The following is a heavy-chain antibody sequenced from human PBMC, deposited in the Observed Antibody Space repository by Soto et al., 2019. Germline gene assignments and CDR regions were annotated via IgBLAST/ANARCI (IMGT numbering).Heavy chain of an antibody. CDR2: ISAYNGNT. V-gene: IGHV1-18*01. CDR3: ARDHYDSSGYYYPHAFDI. CDR1: GYTFTSYG. D-gene: IGHD3-22*01. Sequence: ASVKVSCKASGYTFTSYGISWVRQAPGQGLEWMGWISAYNGNTNYAQKLQGRVTMTTDTSTSTAYMELRSLRSDDTAVYYCARDHYDSSGYYYPHAFDIWGQGTRVTVSS. J-gene: IGHJ3*02.